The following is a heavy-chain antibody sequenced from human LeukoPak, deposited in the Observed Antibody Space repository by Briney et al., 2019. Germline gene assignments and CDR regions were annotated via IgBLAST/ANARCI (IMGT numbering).Heavy chain of an antibody. CDR1: GGSFSGYY. CDR2: IYYSGST. V-gene: IGHV4-59*08. J-gene: IGHJ6*02. Sequence: PSETLSLTCAVYGGSFSGYYWSWIRQPPGKGLEWIGYIYYSGSTNYNPSLKSRVTISVDTSKNQFSLKLSSVTAADTAVYYCARRTYYYGMDVWGQGTTVTVSS. CDR3: ARRTYYYGMDV.